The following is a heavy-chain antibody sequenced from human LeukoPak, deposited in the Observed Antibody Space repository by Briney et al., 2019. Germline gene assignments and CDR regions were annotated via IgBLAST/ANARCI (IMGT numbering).Heavy chain of an antibody. Sequence: ASVKVSCKASGYTFTGYYMHWVRQAPGQGLEWMGWINPNSGGTSYAQKFQGRVTMTRDTSLSTAYMELSRLRSDDTAVYYCARSAHLTGFDFWGQGTLVTVSS. D-gene: IGHD3-9*01. CDR1: GYTFTGYY. J-gene: IGHJ4*02. CDR3: ARSAHLTGFDF. V-gene: IGHV1-2*02. CDR2: INPNSGGT.